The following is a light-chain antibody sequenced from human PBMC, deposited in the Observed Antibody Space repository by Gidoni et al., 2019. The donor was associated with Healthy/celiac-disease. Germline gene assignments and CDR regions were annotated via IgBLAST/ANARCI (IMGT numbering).Light chain of an antibody. CDR2: GAS. V-gene: IGKV3-20*01. CDR3: QQYGSSPPWT. CDR1: QSVSSSY. J-gene: IGKJ1*01. Sequence: EIVLTQSPGTLSLSPGERATLSCRARQSVSSSYLAWYQQKPGQAPRLLIYGASSRATGIPDRFSGSGSGTDFTLTISRLEPEDFAVYYCQQYGSSPPWTFXXXTKVEIK.